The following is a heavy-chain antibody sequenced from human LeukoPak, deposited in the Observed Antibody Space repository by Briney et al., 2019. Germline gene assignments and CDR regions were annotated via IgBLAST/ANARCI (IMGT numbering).Heavy chain of an antibody. J-gene: IGHJ6*02. V-gene: IGHV3-7*01. CDR3: ARDKAGEGDYYYGMDV. D-gene: IGHD3-10*01. Sequence: GGSLRLSCAASGFTFSSYWMSWVRQAPGKGLEWVANIKQDGSEKYYVDSVKGRFTISRDNAKNSLYLQMNSLRAEDTAVYYCARDKAGEGDYYYGMDVWGQGTTVTASS. CDR2: IKQDGSEK. CDR1: GFTFSSYW.